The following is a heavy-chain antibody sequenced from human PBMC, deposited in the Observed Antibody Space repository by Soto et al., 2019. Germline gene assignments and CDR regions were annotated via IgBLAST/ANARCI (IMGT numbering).Heavy chain of an antibody. CDR1: GFTFSSYG. V-gene: IGHV3-30*18. CDR2: ISYDGSNK. CDR3: AKEAFCGGDESVVFYI. Sequence: PGGSLRLSCAASGFTFSSYGMHWVRQAPGKGLEWVAVISYDGSNKYYADSVKGRFTISRDNSKNTLYLQMNSLRAEDTAVYYCAKEAFCGGDESVVFYIRGRRTMVPVSS. J-gene: IGHJ3*02. D-gene: IGHD3-3*01.